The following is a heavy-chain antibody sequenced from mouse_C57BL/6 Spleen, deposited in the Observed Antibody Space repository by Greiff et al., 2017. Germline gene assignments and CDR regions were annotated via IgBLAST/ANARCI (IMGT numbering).Heavy chain of an antibody. D-gene: IGHD2-14*01. Sequence: SGGGLVKPGGSLKLSCAASGFTFSSYAMSWVRQTPEKRLEWVATISDGGSYTYYPDNVKGRFTISRDNAKNNLYLQMSHLKSEDTAMYYCARVGTRGYFDVWGTGTTVTVSS. CDR2: ISDGGSYT. V-gene: IGHV5-4*01. CDR1: GFTFSSYA. J-gene: IGHJ1*03. CDR3: ARVGTRGYFDV.